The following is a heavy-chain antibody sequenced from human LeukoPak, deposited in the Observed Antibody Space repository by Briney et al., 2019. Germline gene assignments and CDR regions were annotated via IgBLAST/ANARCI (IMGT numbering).Heavy chain of an antibody. J-gene: IGHJ3*02. CDR1: GFTFSSYA. V-gene: IGHV3-23*01. CDR2: ISGSGGST. Sequence: GGSLRLSCAASGFTFSSYAMSWVRQAPGKGPEWVSAISGSGGSTYYADSVKGRFTISSDNSKNALYLQMNSLRAEDTAVNYCAKDGSVLLWFGESDAFDIWGQGTMVTVSS. D-gene: IGHD3-10*01. CDR3: AKDGSVLLWFGESDAFDI.